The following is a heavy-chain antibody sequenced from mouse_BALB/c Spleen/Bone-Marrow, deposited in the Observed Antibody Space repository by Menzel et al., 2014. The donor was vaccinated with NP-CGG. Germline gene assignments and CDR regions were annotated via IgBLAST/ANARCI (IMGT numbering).Heavy chain of an antibody. CDR3: ARGNYEAMDY. CDR2: INPSTAYT. J-gene: IGHJ4*01. CDR1: GYTFINYW. Sequence: QVQLKESGAELAKPGASVKMSCKASGYTFINYWIHWVKRRPGQGLEWIGYINPSTAYTAYNQKFQDKTTLTADKSSSTAYMQLSSLTSEDSAVYYCARGNYEAMDYWGQGTSVTVSS. D-gene: IGHD2-1*01. V-gene: IGHV1-7*01.